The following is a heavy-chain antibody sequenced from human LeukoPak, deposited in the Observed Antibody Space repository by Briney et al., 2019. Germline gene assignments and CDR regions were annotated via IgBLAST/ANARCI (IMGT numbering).Heavy chain of an antibody. CDR1: GFTFSSYS. J-gene: IGHJ4*02. V-gene: IGHV3-48*04. CDR3: ARPINYDVLTAFYAY. D-gene: IGHD3-9*01. CDR2: ISSSSSTI. Sequence: GGSLRLSCAASGFTFSSYSMNWVRQAPGKGLEWVSYISSSSSTIYYADSVKGRFTISRDNAKNSLYLQMNSLRAEDTALYYCARPINYDVLTAFYAYWGQGTLVAVSS.